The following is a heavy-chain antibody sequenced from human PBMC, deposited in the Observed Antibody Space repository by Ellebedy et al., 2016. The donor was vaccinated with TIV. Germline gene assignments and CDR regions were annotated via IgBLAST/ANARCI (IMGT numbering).Heavy chain of an antibody. D-gene: IGHD6-13*01. J-gene: IGHJ6*02. CDR1: GYTFTSYD. V-gene: IGHV1-2*04. Sequence: AASVKVSCKASGYTFTSYDINWVRQAPGQGLEWMGWINPNSGGTNYAQKFQGWVTMTRDTSISTAYMELSGLRSDDTAVYYCARGEAAAGMYYYYGMDIWGQGTTVTVSS. CDR3: ARGEAAAGMYYYYGMDI. CDR2: INPNSGGT.